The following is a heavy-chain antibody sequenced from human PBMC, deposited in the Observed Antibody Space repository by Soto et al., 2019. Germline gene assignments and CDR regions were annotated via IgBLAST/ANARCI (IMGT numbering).Heavy chain of an antibody. CDR2: IKSKTDGGTI. D-gene: IGHD3-9*01. CDR1: GLSFSDAW. V-gene: IGHV3-15*07. J-gene: IGHJ4*02. Sequence: EVQLVESGGGLVKPGGSLRLSCAASGLSFSDAWMNWVRQVPGKGLEWVGRIKSKTDGGTIDYAAPVKGRCTISRDDSKNTVYLQMNSLKTEDTAVYYCATGRFDWLSLHWGQGTLVTVSS. CDR3: ATGRFDWLSLH.